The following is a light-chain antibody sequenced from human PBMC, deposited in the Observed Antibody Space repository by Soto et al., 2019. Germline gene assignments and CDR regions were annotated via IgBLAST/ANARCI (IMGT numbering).Light chain of an antibody. J-gene: IGKJ2*01. V-gene: IGKV3-11*01. CDR1: QSVSTY. CDR3: QQRYT. CDR2: DVS. Sequence: EIVLTQSPATLSLSPGERATLSCRASQSVSTYLAWYQQKPGQAPRLLIYDVSNRATGIPSRFSGSGSGTDLTLTISSVEPEDFAVYYCQQRYTFGQGTKLEIK.